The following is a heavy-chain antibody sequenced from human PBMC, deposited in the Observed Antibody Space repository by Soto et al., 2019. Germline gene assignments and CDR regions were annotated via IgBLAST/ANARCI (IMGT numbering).Heavy chain of an antibody. V-gene: IGHV4-59*08. CDR3: ARFIFGVVSWFDP. CDR2: IYYSGST. J-gene: IGHJ5*02. CDR1: GGSISSYY. D-gene: IGHD3-3*01. Sequence: ETLSLTCTVSGGSISSYYWSWIRQPPGKGLEWIGYIYYSGSTNYNPSLKSRVTISVDTSKNQFSLKLSSVTAADTAVYYCARFIFGVVSWFDPWGQGTLVTVSS.